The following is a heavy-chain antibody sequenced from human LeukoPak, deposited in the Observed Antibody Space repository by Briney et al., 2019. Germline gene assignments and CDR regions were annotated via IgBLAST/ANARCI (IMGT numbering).Heavy chain of an antibody. CDR1: GFTVSSYY. CDR2: MYSGGSA. V-gene: IGHV3-66*01. D-gene: IGHD4-11*01. CDR3: ARSYSNHLFGMDV. J-gene: IGHJ6*02. Sequence: GGSLRLSCAASGFTVSSYYMTWVRQAPGKGLEWVSVMYSGGSAYYADSVKGRVAISRDNSQNTVFLQMNSVRVEDTAVYYCARSYSNHLFGMDVWGQGTAVTVSS.